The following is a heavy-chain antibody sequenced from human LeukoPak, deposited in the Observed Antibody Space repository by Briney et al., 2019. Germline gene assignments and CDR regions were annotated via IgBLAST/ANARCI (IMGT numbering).Heavy chain of an antibody. D-gene: IGHD4-17*01. CDR2: INPSGGST. CDR3: ARDFTTVTKSPYYYYGMDV. CDR1: GYTFTSYY. J-gene: IGHJ6*02. V-gene: IGHV1-46*01. Sequence: GASVKVSCKASGYTFTSYYMHWVRQAPGQGLEWMGIINPSGGSTSYAQKFQGRVTMTRDTSTSTVYMELSSLRSEDTAVYYCARDFTTVTKSPYYYYGMDVWGQGTTVTVSS.